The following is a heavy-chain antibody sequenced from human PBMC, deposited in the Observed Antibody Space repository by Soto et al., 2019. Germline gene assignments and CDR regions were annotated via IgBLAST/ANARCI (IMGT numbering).Heavy chain of an antibody. J-gene: IGHJ4*02. V-gene: IGHV4-39*01. CDR1: GGSISSSSYY. Sequence: QLQLQESGPGLVKPSETLSLTCTVSGGSISSSSYYWGWIRQPPGKGLEWIGSIYYSGSTYYNPSLKSRVTISVDTSKNQFSLKLSSVTAADTAVYYCARAQIAAAGNGGYWGQGTLVTVSS. D-gene: IGHD6-13*01. CDR3: ARAQIAAAGNGGY. CDR2: IYYSGST.